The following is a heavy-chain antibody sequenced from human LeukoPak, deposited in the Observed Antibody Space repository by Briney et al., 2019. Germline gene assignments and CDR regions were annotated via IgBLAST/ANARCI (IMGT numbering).Heavy chain of an antibody. V-gene: IGHV3-21*01. CDR3: ARQLLFDY. Sequence: GGSLRLSCVASGFTFSNYAMNWVRQAPGKGLEWVSSISSSSSYIYYADSVKGRFTISRDNAKNSLYLQMNSLRAEDTAVYYCARQLLFDYWGQGTLVTVSS. CDR2: ISSSSSYI. D-gene: IGHD2-21*02. CDR1: GFTFSNYA. J-gene: IGHJ4*02.